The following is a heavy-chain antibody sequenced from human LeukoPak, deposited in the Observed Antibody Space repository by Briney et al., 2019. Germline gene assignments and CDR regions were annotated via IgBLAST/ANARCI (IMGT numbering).Heavy chain of an antibody. CDR2: IIPIFGTA. D-gene: IGHD4-17*01. CDR1: GGTFSSYA. Sequence: SVKVSCKASGGTFSSYAISWVRQAPGQGLEWMGRIIPIFGTANHAQKFQGRVTITTDESTSTAYMELSSLRSEDTAVYYCARGDEDYGDYVMWGQGTLVTVSS. V-gene: IGHV1-69*05. J-gene: IGHJ4*02. CDR3: ARGDEDYGDYVM.